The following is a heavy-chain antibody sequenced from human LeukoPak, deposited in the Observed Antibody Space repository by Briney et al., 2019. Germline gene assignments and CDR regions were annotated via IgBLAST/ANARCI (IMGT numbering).Heavy chain of an antibody. CDR2: INPSGGST. J-gene: IGHJ4*02. Sequence: ASVKVSCKASGYTFTSYYMHWVRQAPGQGLEWMGIINPSGGSTSYAQKFRGRVTMTRDTSTSTAYMELSSLRSEDTAIYYCARSSSGSYLGDYWGQGTLVTVSS. CDR3: ARSSSGSYLGDY. V-gene: IGHV1-46*01. CDR1: GYTFTSYY. D-gene: IGHD1-26*01.